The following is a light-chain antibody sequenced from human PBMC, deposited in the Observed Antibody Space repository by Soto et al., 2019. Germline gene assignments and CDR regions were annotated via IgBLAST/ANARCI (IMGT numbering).Light chain of an antibody. J-gene: IGKJ2*01. CDR3: QQYGRSLPT. CDR1: QSISNSY. Sequence: ENVLTQSPDILSLSPGERVTLSCRASQSISNSYLAWYQQKPGQAPRVLIYGASNRATCTPDRFSGSGSGTDFTLTIIRLQPEDFALYYCQQYGRSLPTFGRGTKLEIK. V-gene: IGKV3-20*01. CDR2: GAS.